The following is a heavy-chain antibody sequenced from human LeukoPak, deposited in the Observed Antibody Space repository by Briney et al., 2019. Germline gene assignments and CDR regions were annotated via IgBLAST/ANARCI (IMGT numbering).Heavy chain of an antibody. V-gene: IGHV3-23*01. CDR3: ARDLGSSSSRTPFDY. CDR2: ISGSGGST. J-gene: IGHJ4*02. D-gene: IGHD6-6*01. Sequence: GGSLRLSCAASGFTFSSYAMSWVRQAPGKGLEWVSAISGSGGSTYYADSVKGRFTISRDNSKNTLYLQMNSLRAEDTAVYYCARDLGSSSSRTPFDYWGQGTLVTVSS. CDR1: GFTFSSYA.